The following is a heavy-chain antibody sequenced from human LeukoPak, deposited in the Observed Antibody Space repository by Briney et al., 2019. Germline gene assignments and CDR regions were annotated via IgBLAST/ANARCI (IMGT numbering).Heavy chain of an antibody. CDR3: ARAGSTKTYSSSWRISWFDP. V-gene: IGHV4-30-2*01. Sequence: SETLSLTCTVSGGSISSGGYYWSWIRQPPGKGLEWIGYIYHSGSTYYNPSLKSRVTISVDRSKNQFSLKLSSVTAADTAVYYCARAGSTKTYSSSWRISWFDPWGQGTLVTVSS. J-gene: IGHJ5*02. CDR2: IYHSGST. CDR1: GGSISSGGYY. D-gene: IGHD6-13*01.